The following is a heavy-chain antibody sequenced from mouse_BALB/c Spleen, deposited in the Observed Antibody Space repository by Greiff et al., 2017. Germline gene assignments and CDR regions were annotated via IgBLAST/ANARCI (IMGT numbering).Heavy chain of an antibody. CDR2: ISSGSSTI. Sequence: EVKLMESGGGLVQPGGSRKLSCAASGFTFSSFGMHWVRQAPEKGLEWVAYISSGSSTIYYADTVKGRFTISRDNPKNTLFLQMNSLRSEDTAMYDCERLGHAMDYWGQGTSVTVSS. D-gene: IGHD4-1*01. V-gene: IGHV5-17*02. CDR3: ERLGHAMDY. J-gene: IGHJ4*01. CDR1: GFTFSSFG.